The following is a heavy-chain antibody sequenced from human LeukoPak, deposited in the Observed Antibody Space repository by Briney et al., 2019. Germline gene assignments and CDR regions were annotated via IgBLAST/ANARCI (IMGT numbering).Heavy chain of an antibody. CDR3: AREHPSSSWYHDAFDI. D-gene: IGHD6-13*01. V-gene: IGHV4-59*12. Sequence: SETLSPTCTVSGGSISSYYWSWMRQPPGKGLEWIGYIYYSGNTNYNPSLKSRVTISIDTSKNQFSLKLSSVTAADTAVYYCAREHPSSSWYHDAFDIWGQGTMVTVSS. CDR2: IYYSGNT. J-gene: IGHJ3*02. CDR1: GGSISSYY.